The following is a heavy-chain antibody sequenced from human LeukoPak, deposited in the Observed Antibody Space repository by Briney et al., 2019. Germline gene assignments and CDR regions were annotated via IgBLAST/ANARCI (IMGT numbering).Heavy chain of an antibody. CDR2: IIPIFGTA. J-gene: IGHJ3*02. V-gene: IGHV1-69*05. Sequence: GASVKVSCKASGGTFSSHAISWVRQAPGQGLEWMGRIIPIFGTANYAQKFQGRVTITTDESTSTAYMELSSLRSEDTAVYYCAREGRIVVVVAATPADAFDIWGQGTMVTVSS. CDR1: GGTFSSHA. D-gene: IGHD2-15*01. CDR3: AREGRIVVVVAATPADAFDI.